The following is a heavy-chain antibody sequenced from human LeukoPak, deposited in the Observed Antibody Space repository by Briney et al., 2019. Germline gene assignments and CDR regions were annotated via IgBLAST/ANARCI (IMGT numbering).Heavy chain of an antibody. D-gene: IGHD6-19*01. J-gene: IGHJ4*02. Sequence: GGSLRLSCAASGFTFDDYGMSWVRHAPGKGLEWVSGINWNGGSTVYADSVKGRFTISRDNDKNSLYLQMNRLRAEDTALYYCARGGVAGPYYFDYWGQGTLVTVSS. CDR3: ARGGVAGPYYFDY. CDR1: GFTFDDYG. CDR2: INWNGGST. V-gene: IGHV3-20*04.